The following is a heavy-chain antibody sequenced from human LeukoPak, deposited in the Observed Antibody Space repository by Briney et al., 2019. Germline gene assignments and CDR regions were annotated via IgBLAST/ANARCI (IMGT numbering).Heavy chain of an antibody. CDR3: ARSLSSGWFPFDY. Sequence: SETLSLTCTASGGSISSYYWSWIRQPAGKGLERIGRIYTSGSTNYNPSLKSRVTMSVDTSKNQFSLKQNSVTAADTAVYYCARSLSSGWFPFDYWGQGTLVTVSS. CDR1: GGSISSYY. V-gene: IGHV4-4*07. D-gene: IGHD6-19*01. CDR2: IYTSGST. J-gene: IGHJ4*02.